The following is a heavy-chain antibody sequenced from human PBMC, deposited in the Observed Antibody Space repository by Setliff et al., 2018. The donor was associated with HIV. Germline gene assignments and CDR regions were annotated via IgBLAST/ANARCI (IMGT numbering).Heavy chain of an antibody. V-gene: IGHV3-7*01. CDR1: GFTLSDFW. J-gene: IGHJ4*01. CDR2: IKEDGTEK. D-gene: IGHD6-13*01. CDR3: ARKAAALDY. Sequence: GSLRLSCAVSGFTLSDFWMSWVRQAPGKGLEWVANIKEDGTEKNYVDSVEGRFTISRDNANNLVSLQMNSLRVDDTGVYYCARKAAALDYWGRGTLVTVSS.